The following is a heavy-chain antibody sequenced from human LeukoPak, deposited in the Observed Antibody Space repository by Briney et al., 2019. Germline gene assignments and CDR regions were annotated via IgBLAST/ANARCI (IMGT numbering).Heavy chain of an antibody. V-gene: IGHV3-43*01. D-gene: IGHD3-22*01. CDR1: AFTFEDYT. CDR2: ISWDGTT. J-gene: IGHJ4*02. Sequence: PAGSLRLSCAASAFTFEDYTMHWVRQAPGKTLEWVSLISWDGTTYYRDSVKGRFTISRDNSKNSLYLQMDTLTSEDTAFYYCVKDLSYESSGYVFDYWGQGTLVTVSS. CDR3: VKDLSYESSGYVFDY.